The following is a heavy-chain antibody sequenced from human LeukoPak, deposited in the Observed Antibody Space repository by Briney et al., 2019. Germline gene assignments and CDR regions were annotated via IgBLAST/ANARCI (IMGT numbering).Heavy chain of an antibody. J-gene: IGHJ4*02. D-gene: IGHD5-18*01. CDR3: ARGRGRGYSYGYRAFDY. CDR2: IYYSGST. V-gene: IGHV4-59*12. CDR1: GGSISSYY. Sequence: PSETLSLTCTVSGGSISSYYWSWIRQPPGKGLEWIGYIYYSGSTNYNPSLKSRVTISVDTSKNQFSLKLSSVTAADTAVYYCARGRGRGYSYGYRAFDYWGQGTLVTVSS.